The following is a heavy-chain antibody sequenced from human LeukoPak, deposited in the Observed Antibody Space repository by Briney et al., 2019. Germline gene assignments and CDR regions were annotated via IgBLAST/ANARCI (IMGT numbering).Heavy chain of an antibody. D-gene: IGHD3-3*01. V-gene: IGHV3-74*01. CDR3: ARENQAYDFWSGYYNWFDP. J-gene: IGHJ5*02. CDR1: GFTFSSYW. Sequence: GGSLRLSCAASGFTFSSYWMHWVRQAPGKGLVWVSRINSDGSSTSDADSLKGRFTISRDNAKNTLYLQMNSLRADDTAVYYCARENQAYDFWSGYYNWFDPWGQGTLVSVSS. CDR2: INSDGSST.